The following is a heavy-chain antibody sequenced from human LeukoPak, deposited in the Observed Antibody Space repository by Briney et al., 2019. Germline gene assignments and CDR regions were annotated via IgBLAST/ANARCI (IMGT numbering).Heavy chain of an antibody. CDR2: INPNSGGT. CDR1: GYTFTAYY. Sequence: ASVKVSCKASGYTFTAYYMHWVRQAPGQGLEWMGWINPNSGGTNYAQTFQGRVTMTRDTSITTAYMELSSLRSEDTAVYYCARGERSSGWYGPRGRLGYWGQGTLVTVSS. J-gene: IGHJ4*02. CDR3: ARGERSSGWYGPRGRLGY. V-gene: IGHV1-2*02. D-gene: IGHD6-19*01.